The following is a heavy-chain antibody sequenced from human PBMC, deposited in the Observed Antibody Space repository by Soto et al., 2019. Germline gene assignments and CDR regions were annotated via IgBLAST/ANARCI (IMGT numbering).Heavy chain of an antibody. CDR1: GYAISSGFY. CDR3: ARVRRIGMSGSPGDS. Sequence: PSETLSLTCDVSGYAISSGFYWAWIRQPPGKRPGWIGNIYFTGTTSYNPSLKTRVTMSVDTSKNQFSLRLSSVTAADTAVFYCARVRRIGMSGSPGDSWGQGTQVTV. D-gene: IGHD3-10*01. J-gene: IGHJ4*02. CDR2: IYFTGTT. V-gene: IGHV4-38-2*01.